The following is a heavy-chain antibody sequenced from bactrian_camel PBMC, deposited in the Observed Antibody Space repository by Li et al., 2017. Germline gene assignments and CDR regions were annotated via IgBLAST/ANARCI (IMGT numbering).Heavy chain of an antibody. Sequence: DVQLVESGGGSVQPGGSLSLSCSASGHTYCMAWFRQAPGKEREGVAAIYLYGGNTYDSDSVKGRFTISLDNVENTVYLQMNSLKPEDTATYYCTTRLDLGSSRGGPRSWGQGTQVTVS. V-gene: IGHV3S40*01. J-gene: IGHJ4*01. CDR3: TTRLDLGSSRGGPRS. CDR2: IYLYGGNT. D-gene: IGHD2*01. CDR1: GHTYC.